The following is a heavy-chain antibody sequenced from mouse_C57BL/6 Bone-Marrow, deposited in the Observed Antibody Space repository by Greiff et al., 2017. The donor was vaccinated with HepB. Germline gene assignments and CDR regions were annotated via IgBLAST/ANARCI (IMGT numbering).Heavy chain of an antibody. CDR3: ARQGDYYGSSLGWFAY. J-gene: IGHJ3*01. D-gene: IGHD1-1*01. V-gene: IGHV2-6-1*01. CDR2: IWSDGST. CDR1: GFSLTSYG. Sequence: VKLMESGPGLVAPSQSLSITCTVSGFSLTSYGVHWVRQPPGKGLEWLVVIWSDGSTTYNSALKSRLSISKDNSKSQVFLKMNSLQTDDTAMYYCARQGDYYGSSLGWFAYWGQGTLVTVSA.